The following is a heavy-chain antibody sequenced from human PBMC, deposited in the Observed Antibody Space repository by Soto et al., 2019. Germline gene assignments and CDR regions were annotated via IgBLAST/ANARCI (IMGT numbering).Heavy chain of an antibody. Sequence: TLSLTCTFSGGSISSGDYYWIWISQPPGKGLEWIGYIYNSVILYYNPSLKSRLTISVDTSKNQFSLELRYVTAADTDVYYCGRDRGSGTWEIDSWGQGTLVTVSS. D-gene: IGHD1-26*01. J-gene: IGHJ4*02. CDR3: GRDRGSGTWEIDS. CDR1: GGSISSGDYY. CDR2: IYNSVIL. V-gene: IGHV4-30-4*01.